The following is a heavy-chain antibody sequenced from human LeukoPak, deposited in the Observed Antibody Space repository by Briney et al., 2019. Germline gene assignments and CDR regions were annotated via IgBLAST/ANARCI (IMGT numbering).Heavy chain of an antibody. V-gene: IGHV3-7*01. CDR2: IKPDGSAQ. CDR1: GFTFSSNW. CDR3: ARDALGATIRSDAFDI. D-gene: IGHD5-24*01. J-gene: IGHJ3*02. Sequence: GGSLRLSCATSGFTFSSNWMSWVRHVPGRGLDWVANIKPDGSAQYYAASVKGRFTVSRDNAKNSVYLQMNSLRAEDTAVYYCARDALGATIRSDAFDIWGQGTMVTVSS.